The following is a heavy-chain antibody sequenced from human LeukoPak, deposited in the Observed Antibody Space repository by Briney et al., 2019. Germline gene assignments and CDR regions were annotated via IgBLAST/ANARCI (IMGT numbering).Heavy chain of an antibody. CDR1: GFTVSTNY. CDR2: ISIGGAA. Sequence: GGSLRLSCAASGFTVSTNYMSWVRQVSGEGLEFVSLISIGGAADYADSVKGRFTLSSDNSKNTLYLQMDSLRAEDTAVYFCALDSQIGRDIPFYFDYWGQGTLVTVSS. J-gene: IGHJ4*02. D-gene: IGHD2-15*01. V-gene: IGHV3-53*01. CDR3: ALDSQIGRDIPFYFDY.